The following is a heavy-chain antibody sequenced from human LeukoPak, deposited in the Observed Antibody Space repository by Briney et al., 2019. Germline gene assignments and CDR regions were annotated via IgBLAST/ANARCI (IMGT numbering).Heavy chain of an antibody. CDR1: GYTFTSYD. CDR3: AARGASSSSLRPLDY. D-gene: IGHD6-6*01. CDR2: MNPNSGNT. V-gene: IGHV1-8*01. Sequence: ASVTVSCKASGYTFTSYDINWVRQATGQGPEWMGWMNPNSGNTGYAQKFQGRVTMTRNTSISTAYMELSTLRSEDTAVYYCAARGASSSSLRPLDYWGQGTLVTVSS. J-gene: IGHJ4*02.